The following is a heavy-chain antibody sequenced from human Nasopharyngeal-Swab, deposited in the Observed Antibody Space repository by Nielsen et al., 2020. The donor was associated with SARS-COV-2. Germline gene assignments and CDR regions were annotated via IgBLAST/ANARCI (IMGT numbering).Heavy chain of an antibody. CDR3: AREVVGGLVDS. V-gene: IGHV4-39*06. D-gene: IGHD1-26*01. CDR2: FSYSVIT. J-gene: IGHJ4*02. Sequence: WIRQPPGKGLEWIGDFSYSVITHYNASLKSRVTISPDTSKNQFPLKLSSVTAADTGVYYCAREVVGGLVDSWGQGILVTVSS.